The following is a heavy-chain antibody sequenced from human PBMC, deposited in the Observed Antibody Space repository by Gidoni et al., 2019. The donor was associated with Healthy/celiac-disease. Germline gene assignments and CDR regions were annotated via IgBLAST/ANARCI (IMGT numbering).Heavy chain of an antibody. CDR3: ARGLRIMVRGASGCSRYYFDY. Sequence: QVQLQQWGAGLLNPSETPPLTCAVYGGSFSGYYCSWIRQLTGKGLEWIGEINHSGSTNYNPSLKSRVTISVDTSKSQFSLKLSSVTAADTAVYYCARGLRIMVRGASGCSRYYFDYWGQGTLVTVSS. J-gene: IGHJ4*02. D-gene: IGHD3-10*01. V-gene: IGHV4-34*01. CDR1: GGSFSGYY. CDR2: INHSGST.